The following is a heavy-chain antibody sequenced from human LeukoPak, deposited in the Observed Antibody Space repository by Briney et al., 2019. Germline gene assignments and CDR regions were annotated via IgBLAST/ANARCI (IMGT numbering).Heavy chain of an antibody. CDR1: GGSFSGYY. CDR3: ARGRLLWFGELSWFDP. V-gene: IGHV4-34*01. J-gene: IGHJ5*02. D-gene: IGHD3-10*01. CDR2: INHSGST. Sequence: SETPSLTCAVYGGSFSGYYWSWIRQPPGKGLEWIGEINHSGSTNYNPSLKGRVTISVDTSKNQFSLKLSSVTAADTAVYYCARGRLLWFGELSWFDPWGQGTLVTVSS.